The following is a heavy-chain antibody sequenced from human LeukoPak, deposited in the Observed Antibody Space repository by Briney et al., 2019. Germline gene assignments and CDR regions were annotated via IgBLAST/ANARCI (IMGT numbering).Heavy chain of an antibody. V-gene: IGHV1-69*13. CDR2: IIPIFGTA. CDR1: GGTFSSYA. Sequence: SVKVSCKASGGTFSSYAVSWVRQAPGQGLEWMGGIIPIFGTANYAQKFQGRVTITADESTSTAYMELSSLRSEDTAVYYCAETLLDSSGYYSHFDYWGQGTLVTVSS. D-gene: IGHD3-22*01. J-gene: IGHJ4*02. CDR3: AETLLDSSGYYSHFDY.